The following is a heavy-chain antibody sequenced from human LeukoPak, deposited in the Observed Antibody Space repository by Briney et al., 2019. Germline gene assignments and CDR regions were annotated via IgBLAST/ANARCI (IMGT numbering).Heavy chain of an antibody. V-gene: IGHV1-46*01. Sequence: GASVKVSCKATGYTFTTYYMHWVRQAPGQELEWMGIIHPSGGSTSNAQKFQGRVTIPRDTSTSTDYMELSSLRSEDTAVYYCARDSGSSSIDYWGQGTLVTVSS. CDR3: ARDSGSSSIDY. CDR2: IHPSGGST. CDR1: GYTFTTYY. D-gene: IGHD6-6*01. J-gene: IGHJ4*02.